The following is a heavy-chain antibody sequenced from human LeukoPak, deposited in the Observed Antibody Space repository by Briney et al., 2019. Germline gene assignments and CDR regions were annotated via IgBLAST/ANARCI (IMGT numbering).Heavy chain of an antibody. J-gene: IGHJ4*02. V-gene: IGHV4-59*01. Sequence: TTETLSLTCTVSGGSIGSYYWSWIRQPPGKGLEWIGYIYYSGSTNYNPSLKSRVTISVDTSKNQFSLKLSSVTAADTAVYYCASTGSSSTPRRLYYFDYWGQGTPVTVPS. CDR2: IYYSGST. D-gene: IGHD6-13*01. CDR3: ASTGSSSTPRRLYYFDY. CDR1: GGSIGSYY.